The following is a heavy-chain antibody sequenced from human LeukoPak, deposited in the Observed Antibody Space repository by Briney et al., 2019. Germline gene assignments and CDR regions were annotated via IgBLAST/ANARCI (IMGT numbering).Heavy chain of an antibody. V-gene: IGHV3-23*01. J-gene: IGHJ4*02. Sequence: PGGSLRLSCAASGLTLSSYGMSWVRQAPGKGLEWVSGIVGSGDSTFYADSVKGRFTISRDNSKNTLYLQMNSLRAEDTAIYHCAKSRSVAVSDASGHWGQGILVTVSS. D-gene: IGHD2-21*01. CDR1: GLTLSSYG. CDR3: AKSRSVAVSDASGH. CDR2: IVGSGDST.